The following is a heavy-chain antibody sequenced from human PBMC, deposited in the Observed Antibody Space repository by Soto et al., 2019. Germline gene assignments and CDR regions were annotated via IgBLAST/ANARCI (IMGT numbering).Heavy chain of an antibody. CDR2: IYHSGST. Sequence: PSETLSLTCAVSGGSISSGGYSWSWIRQPPGKGLEWIGYIYHSGSTYYNPSLKSRVTISVDRSKNQFSLKLSSVTAADTAVYYCAREEIAAAGNWFDPWGQGTLVTVSS. CDR1: GGSISSGGYS. D-gene: IGHD6-13*01. J-gene: IGHJ5*02. V-gene: IGHV4-30-2*01. CDR3: AREEIAAAGNWFDP.